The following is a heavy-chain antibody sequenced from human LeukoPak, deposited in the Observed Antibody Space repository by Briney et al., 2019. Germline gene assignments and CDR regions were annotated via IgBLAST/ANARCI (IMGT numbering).Heavy chain of an antibody. J-gene: IGHJ6*03. CDR3: ARGPEYCTNGVCYPDNYYYYMDV. CDR2: IKHRGST. V-gene: IGHV4-34*01. CDR1: GGSFSGYY. D-gene: IGHD2-8*01. Sequence: PSETPSLTCAVYGGSFSGYYWSWIRQPPGKGLEWIGEIKHRGSTNYNPSLKSRVTISVDTSKNQFSLKLSSVTAADTAVYYCARGPEYCTNGVCYPDNYYYYMDVWGKGTTVTVSS.